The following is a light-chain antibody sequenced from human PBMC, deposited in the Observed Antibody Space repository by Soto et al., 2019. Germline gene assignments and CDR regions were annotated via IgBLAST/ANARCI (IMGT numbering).Light chain of an antibody. CDR3: QQRSNWPPIT. CDR1: QSVSTK. J-gene: IGKJ5*01. Sequence: EIVMTQSPVSLSVSPGERATLSCRASQSVSTKLAWYQQKPGQAPRLLIYHASIRAAGIPARFSGSGSGTDFTLTISSLEPEDFAVYYCQQRSNWPPITFGQGTRLEIK. CDR2: HAS. V-gene: IGKV3-11*01.